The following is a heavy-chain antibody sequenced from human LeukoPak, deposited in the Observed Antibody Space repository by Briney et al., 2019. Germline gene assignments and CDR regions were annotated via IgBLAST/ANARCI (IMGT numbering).Heavy chain of an antibody. Sequence: ASVKVSWKASGYTFTIHHIQWVRQAPGQGLEWMGWINTNSGATTYSQNFQGRITMTRDPSITTAYMELSSLRSDDTAVYYCARDYSTSSWDKWGQGTLVTVSS. D-gene: IGHD6-13*01. CDR3: ARDYSTSSWDK. J-gene: IGHJ4*02. CDR2: INTNSGAT. CDR1: GYTFTIHH. V-gene: IGHV1-2*02.